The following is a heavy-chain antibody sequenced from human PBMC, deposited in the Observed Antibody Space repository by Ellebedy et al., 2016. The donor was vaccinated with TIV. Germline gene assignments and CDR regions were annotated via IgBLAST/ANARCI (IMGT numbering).Heavy chain of an antibody. CDR2: IYYSGST. D-gene: IGHD6-13*01. Sequence: MPSETLSLTCTASGGSISSSSYYWGWIRQPPGKGLEWIGSIYYSGSTYYNPSLKSRVTISVDTSKNQFSLKLSSVTVADTAVYYCARHVVAAASPMTYDAFDIWGQGTMVTVSS. V-gene: IGHV4-39*01. CDR1: GGSISSSSYY. CDR3: ARHVVAAASPMTYDAFDI. J-gene: IGHJ3*02.